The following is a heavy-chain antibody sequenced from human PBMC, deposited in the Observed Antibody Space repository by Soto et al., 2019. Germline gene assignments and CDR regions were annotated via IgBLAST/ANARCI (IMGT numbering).Heavy chain of an antibody. Sequence: GGSLRLSCAASGFTFSTYAMSWVRQAPGKGPEWVAFISSSGNGTHYADSVKGRFTISRDNSKNTLYVQMNNLRAEDTAVYYCAKRFFGSGSPPGAFDVWGQGTMVTVSS. J-gene: IGHJ3*01. CDR1: GFTFSTYA. CDR3: AKRFFGSGSPPGAFDV. V-gene: IGHV3-23*01. CDR2: ISSSGNGT. D-gene: IGHD3-10*01.